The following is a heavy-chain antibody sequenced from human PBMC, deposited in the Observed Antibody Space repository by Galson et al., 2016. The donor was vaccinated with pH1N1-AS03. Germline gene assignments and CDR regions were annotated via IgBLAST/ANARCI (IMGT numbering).Heavy chain of an antibody. Sequence: SLRLSCAASGFTFHDYAMHWVRQAPGKGLEWVSLIGGNGLNPGYADSVKGRFTMSRDNRKNFVYLEVHSLTTEDSALYYCAKDMNRFDYRGQGTLVTVSS. J-gene: IGHJ4*02. CDR2: IGGNGLNP. CDR3: AKDMNRFDY. D-gene: IGHD1-14*01. V-gene: IGHV3-43*02. CDR1: GFTFHDYA.